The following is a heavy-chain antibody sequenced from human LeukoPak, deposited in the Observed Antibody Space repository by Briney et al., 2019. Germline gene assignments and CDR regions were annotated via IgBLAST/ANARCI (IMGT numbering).Heavy chain of an antibody. J-gene: IGHJ4*02. CDR3: AKTAKYYYGSETYYFFEY. V-gene: IGHV4-61*02. D-gene: IGHD3-10*01. Sequence: SQTLSLTCTVSGGSISSGSYYWSWIRQPAGKGLEWIGRIYTSGSTNYNPSLKSRVTISLDTSQNQFSLKLTSVTPADTAVYYCAKTAKYYYGSETYYFFEYWGQGTLVTVSS. CDR2: IYTSGST. CDR1: GGSISSGSYY.